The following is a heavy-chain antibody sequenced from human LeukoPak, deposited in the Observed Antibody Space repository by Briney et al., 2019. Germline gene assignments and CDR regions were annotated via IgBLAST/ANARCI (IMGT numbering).Heavy chain of an antibody. CDR3: SRESGAFSPFGY. Sequence: SGTLSLTCGVSGGSISSINWWGWVRQPPGQELEWIGEIPLSGLTNYNPSLKSRVTMSLDKSKNLLSLNLTSVTAADTAVYYCSRESGAFSPFGYWGQGTLVTVSS. CDR1: GGSISSINW. V-gene: IGHV4-4*02. CDR2: IPLSGLT. D-gene: IGHD1-26*01. J-gene: IGHJ4*02.